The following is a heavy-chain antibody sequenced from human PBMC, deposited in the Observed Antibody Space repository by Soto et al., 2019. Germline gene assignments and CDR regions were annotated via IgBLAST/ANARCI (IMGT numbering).Heavy chain of an antibody. CDR2: INAGNGNT. Sequence: ASVQVSCKASGYTFTSYAMHWVRQAPGQRLEWMGWINAGNGNTKYSQKFQGRVTITRDTSASTAYMELSSLRSEDTAVYYCARXVMYSGSYKGYYYGIDVWGPGTTVTVSS. V-gene: IGHV1-3*01. CDR3: ARXVMYSGSYKGYYYGIDV. CDR1: GYTFTSYA. J-gene: IGHJ6*02. D-gene: IGHD1-26*01.